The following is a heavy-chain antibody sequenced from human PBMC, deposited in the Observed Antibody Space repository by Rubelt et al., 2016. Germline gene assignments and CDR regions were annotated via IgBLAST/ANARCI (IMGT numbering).Heavy chain of an antibody. V-gene: IGHV7-4-1*02. J-gene: IGHJ4*02. CDR1: GYTFTDYA. CDR2: INTNTGNP. Sequence: QVHLVQSGSELKKPGASVKVSCKASGYTFTDYAMNWVRQAPGQGLEWVGWINTNTGNPTYAQGFTGRFVFSLDTSVSTAYLQSSSLKAEDTAVYYCAALGYHSDFDYWGQGTLVTVSS. D-gene: IGHD1-1*01. CDR3: AALGYHSDFDY.